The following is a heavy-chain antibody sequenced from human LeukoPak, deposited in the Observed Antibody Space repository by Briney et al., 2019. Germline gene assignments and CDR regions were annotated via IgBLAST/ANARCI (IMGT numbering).Heavy chain of an antibody. Sequence: EPSETLSLTCAVYGGSFSGYYWSWIRQPPGKGLEWIGEINHSGSTNYNPSLKSRVTISVDTSKNQFSLKLSSVTAADTAVYYCARGKVYFDYWGQGTLVTVSS. V-gene: IGHV4-34*01. J-gene: IGHJ4*02. CDR2: INHSGST. CDR3: ARGKVYFDY. CDR1: GGSFSGYY.